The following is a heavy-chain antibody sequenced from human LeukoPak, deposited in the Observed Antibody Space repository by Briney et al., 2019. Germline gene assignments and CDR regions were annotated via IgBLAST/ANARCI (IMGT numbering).Heavy chain of an antibody. CDR1: GFSLSNARMG. J-gene: IGHJ5*02. Sequence: ESGPTLVNPTETLTLTCTVSGFSLSNARMGVSWIRQPPGKALEWLAHIFSNDEKSYSTSLKSRLTISKDTSKSQVVLTMTNIDPVDTATYYCARTVTYYYDSSWFDPWGQGTLVTVSS. CDR2: IFSNDEK. V-gene: IGHV2-26*01. D-gene: IGHD3-22*01. CDR3: ARTVTYYYDSSWFDP.